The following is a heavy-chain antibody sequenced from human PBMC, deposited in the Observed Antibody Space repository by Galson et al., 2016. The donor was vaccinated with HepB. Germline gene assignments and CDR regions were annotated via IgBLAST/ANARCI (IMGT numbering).Heavy chain of an antibody. Sequence: SLRLSCAASGFRFGDYAMHWVRQAPGKGLEWVSSISRNSEAIDYVDSVKGRFTISRDNAQNSLYLQMNSLRPEDTAFYYCSKDRTRYSTTWYYFDSWGQGTLVTVSS. D-gene: IGHD5-18*01. V-gene: IGHV3-9*01. J-gene: IGHJ4*02. CDR3: SKDRTRYSTTWYYFDS. CDR2: ISRNSEAI. CDR1: GFRFGDYA.